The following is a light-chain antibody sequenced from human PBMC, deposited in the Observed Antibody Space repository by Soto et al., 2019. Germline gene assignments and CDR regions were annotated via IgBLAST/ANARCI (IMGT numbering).Light chain of an antibody. Sequence: DIQMTQSPSSLSASVGDRVTITCRASRGIRNDLGWYQHKPGKAPKRLLYGASTLQSGVPSRFSGSGYGPEFTLTISSLQPEDFATYYCLQHNSYPFSVGGGTKVEIK. J-gene: IGKJ4*01. CDR3: LQHNSYPFS. CDR1: RGIRND. CDR2: GAS. V-gene: IGKV1-17*01.